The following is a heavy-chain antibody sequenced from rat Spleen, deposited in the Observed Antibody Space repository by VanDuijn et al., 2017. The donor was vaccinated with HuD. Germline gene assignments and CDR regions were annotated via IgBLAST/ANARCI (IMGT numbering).Heavy chain of an antibody. CDR2: ITHTGGST. D-gene: IGHD1-6*01. Sequence: EVKLVESGGDSVQPGRSLKLSCVASGFTFNNYWMTWIRQAPGKGLEWVASITHTGGSTYYPDSVKGRFTISRDNAKSTLYLQMDSLKSEDTATYYCTTWDYWHNRFDYWGQGVMVTVSS. CDR1: GFTFNNYW. CDR3: TTWDYWHNRFDY. J-gene: IGHJ2*01. V-gene: IGHV5-31*01.